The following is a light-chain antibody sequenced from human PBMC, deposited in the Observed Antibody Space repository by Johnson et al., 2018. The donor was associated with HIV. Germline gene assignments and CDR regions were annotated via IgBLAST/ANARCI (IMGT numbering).Light chain of an antibody. CDR1: NSNIGNNF. CDR2: ENN. J-gene: IGLJ1*01. CDR3: GTWDSSLSGV. V-gene: IGLV1-51*02. Sequence: QSVLTQPPSVSAAPGQKVTISCSGSNSNIGNNFVSWYQQFPGTAPRLLIYENNKRPSGIADRFSGSKSGTSATLGITGLQTGDDADYYCGTWDSSLSGVFGTGTTVTVL.